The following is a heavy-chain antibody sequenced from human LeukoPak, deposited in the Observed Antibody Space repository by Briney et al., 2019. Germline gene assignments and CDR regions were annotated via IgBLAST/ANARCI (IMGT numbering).Heavy chain of an antibody. J-gene: IGHJ4*02. V-gene: IGHV1-2*02. CDR2: INPNSGGT. CDR1: GYSFTGYY. CDR3: SSSLRNYFDY. Sequence: ASVKVSCKASGYSFTGYYMHWVRQAPGQGLEWMGWINPNSGGTNFAQKFQGRVTMTRDTSISTAYMELSSLTSDDTALYYCSSSLRNYFDYWGQGTLVTFSS.